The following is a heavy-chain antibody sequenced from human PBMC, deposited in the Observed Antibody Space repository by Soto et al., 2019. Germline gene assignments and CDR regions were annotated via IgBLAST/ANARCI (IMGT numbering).Heavy chain of an antibody. CDR3: AKDPSEWELDSLGYHYFDV. J-gene: IGHJ4*02. CDR2: ISYDGSNK. V-gene: IGHV3-30*18. CDR1: GFTFSSYG. Sequence: PGGSLRLSXAASGFTFSSYGMHWVRQAPGKGLEWVAVISYDGSNKYYADSVKGRFTISRDNSKNTLYLQMNSLRAEDTAVYYCAKDPSEWELDSLGYHYFDVWGQGTLVTVSS. D-gene: IGHD1-26*01.